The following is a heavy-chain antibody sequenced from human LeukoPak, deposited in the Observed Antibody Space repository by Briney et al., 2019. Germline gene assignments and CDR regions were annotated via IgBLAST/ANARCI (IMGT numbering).Heavy chain of an antibody. Sequence: SETLSLTCTVSGGSISSGSYYWRWIRQPAGKGLEWIGRIYTSGSTNYNPSLKSRVTISVDTSKNQFSLKLSSVTAADTAVYYCARDPGNWNYDYWGQGTLVTVSS. CDR3: ARDPGNWNYDY. CDR2: IYTSGST. CDR1: GGSISSGSYY. V-gene: IGHV4-61*02. D-gene: IGHD1-1*01. J-gene: IGHJ4*02.